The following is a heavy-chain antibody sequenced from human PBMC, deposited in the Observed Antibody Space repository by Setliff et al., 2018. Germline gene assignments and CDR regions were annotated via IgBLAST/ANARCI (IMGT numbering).Heavy chain of an antibody. J-gene: IGHJ4*02. CDR3: VRGPGPSVVVAIPFDH. V-gene: IGHV1-18*01. Sequence: ASVKVSCKTSGYAFITFGMSWVRQAPGQGLEWMGWMSPVYGIANYERKFQGRVTLTADTSTTTAYLELTSLRYDDTAVYYCVRGPGPSVVVAIPFDHWGQGSLVT. CDR2: MSPVYGIA. CDR1: GYAFITFG. D-gene: IGHD5-12*01.